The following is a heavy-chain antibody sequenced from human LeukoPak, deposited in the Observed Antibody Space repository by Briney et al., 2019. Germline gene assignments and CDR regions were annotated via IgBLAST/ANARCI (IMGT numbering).Heavy chain of an antibody. J-gene: IGHJ4*02. CDR2: MKQDGSET. V-gene: IGHV3-7*01. CDR1: GFTFSSYW. CDR3: ARDSRGAFDY. D-gene: IGHD3-10*01. Sequence: GGSLRLSCAASGFTFSSYWMSWVRQAPGKGLEGVANMKQDGSETYYVDSVKGRFTISRDNAKNSLYLQMNSLRAEDTAVYYCARDSRGAFDYWGQGTLVTVSS.